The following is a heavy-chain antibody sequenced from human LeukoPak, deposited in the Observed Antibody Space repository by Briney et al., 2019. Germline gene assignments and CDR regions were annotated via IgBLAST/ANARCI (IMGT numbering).Heavy chain of an antibody. D-gene: IGHD6-19*01. V-gene: IGHV3-74*01. CDR2: IKSDGSST. Sequence: PGGSLRLSCAASGFTFSSYWIHWVRQAPGKGLVWVSRIKSDGSSTSYADSVKGRFTISRDNAKNSLYLEMNSLRDEDTAVYYCARSVIAVAGYDAFDIWGQGTVVTVSS. J-gene: IGHJ3*02. CDR3: ARSVIAVAGYDAFDI. CDR1: GFTFSSYW.